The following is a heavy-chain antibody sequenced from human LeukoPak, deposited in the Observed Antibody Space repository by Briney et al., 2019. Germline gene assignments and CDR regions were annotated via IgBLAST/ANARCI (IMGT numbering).Heavy chain of an antibody. D-gene: IGHD2-21*02. Sequence: GGSLRLSCAASGFTFSNAWMSWVRQAPGKGLEWVGRIKSKTDGGTTDYAAPVKSRFTISRDDSKNTLYLQMNSLKTEDTAVYYCTKRPTYCGGDCYPNWGQGTLVTVSS. J-gene: IGHJ4*02. CDR3: TKRPTYCGGDCYPN. V-gene: IGHV3-15*01. CDR1: GFTFSNAW. CDR2: IKSKTDGGTT.